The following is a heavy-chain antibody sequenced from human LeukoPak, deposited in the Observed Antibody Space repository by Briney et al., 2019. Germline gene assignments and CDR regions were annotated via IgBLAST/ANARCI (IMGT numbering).Heavy chain of an antibody. D-gene: IGHD3-10*01. CDR1: GFTFSSFD. V-gene: IGHV3-30*02. Sequence: GGSLRLSCAPSGFTFSSFDMHWVRQPPDKGLEWVAFIKFDGSQKYYADSVRGRFTVPRYNSRNMLYLQLDSLRDDDTAVYFCARRLPDSGSYSPDYWGQGTLVTVSS. CDR2: IKFDGSQK. CDR3: ARRLPDSGSYSPDY. J-gene: IGHJ4*02.